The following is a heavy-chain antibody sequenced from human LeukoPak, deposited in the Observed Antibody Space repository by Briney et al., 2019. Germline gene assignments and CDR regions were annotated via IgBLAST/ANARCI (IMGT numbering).Heavy chain of an antibody. CDR2: VYWDDDK. CDR3: AHIIISYGGTSRFHAFDI. J-gene: IGHJ3*02. CDR1: GFSLTTSGVG. D-gene: IGHD3-16*01. Sequence: SGPTLVNPTQTLTVTCTFSGFSLTTSGVGVAWIRQPPGKALEWVAIVYWDDDKRYNPSLMSRLSIIKDTSRNQVVLTLTNMDPVDTASYYCAHIIISYGGTSRFHAFDIWGQGTMVTVSS. V-gene: IGHV2-5*02.